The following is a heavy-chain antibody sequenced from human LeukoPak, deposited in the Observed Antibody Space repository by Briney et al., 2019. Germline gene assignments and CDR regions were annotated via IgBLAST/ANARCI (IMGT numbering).Heavy chain of an antibody. Sequence: PGGSLRLSCVASGFSFSSYWMSWVRQTPGKGLEWVANIKQEGSARYYVDSVTGRFTISRDNAMNSLYLQMNCLRVEDTAVYYCAGDPGIAAAGTVGYFDSWGQGILVTVSS. J-gene: IGHJ4*02. CDR2: IKQEGSAR. CDR1: GFSFSSYW. D-gene: IGHD6-13*01. V-gene: IGHV3-7*01. CDR3: AGDPGIAAAGTVGYFDS.